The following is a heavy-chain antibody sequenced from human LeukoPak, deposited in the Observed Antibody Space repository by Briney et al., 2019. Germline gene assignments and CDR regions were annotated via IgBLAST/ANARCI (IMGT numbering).Heavy chain of an antibody. D-gene: IGHD4/OR15-4a*01. CDR2: IDWADDK. Sequence: SGPALVKPTQTLTLTCTFSGFSLTTTGMRVSWIRQPPGKALEWLARIDWADDKFYSTSLKTRLTISKDTSKNQVVLTMTNMDPVDTATYYCARLQGATIGAKWFDPWGQGTLVTVSS. CDR3: ARLQGATIGAKWFDP. V-gene: IGHV2-70*04. J-gene: IGHJ5*02. CDR1: GFSLTTTGMR.